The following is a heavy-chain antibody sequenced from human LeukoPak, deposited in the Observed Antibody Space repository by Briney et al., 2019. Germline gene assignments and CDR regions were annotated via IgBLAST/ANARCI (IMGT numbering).Heavy chain of an antibody. D-gene: IGHD2-15*01. J-gene: IGHJ1*01. V-gene: IGHV7-4-1*02. Sequence: ASVKVSCKASGYTLTAYGINWVRQAPGQGLEWMGWINTNTGNPTYAQGFTGRFVFSLDTSVSTAYLQISSLKTEDIAVYYCARDGLYCTGGSCYSNWGQGTLVTVSS. CDR1: GYTLTAYG. CDR2: INTNTGNP. CDR3: ARDGLYCTGGSCYSN.